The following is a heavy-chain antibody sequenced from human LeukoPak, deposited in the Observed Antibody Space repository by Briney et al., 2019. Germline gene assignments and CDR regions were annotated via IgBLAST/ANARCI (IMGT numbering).Heavy chain of an antibody. V-gene: IGHV1-2*02. CDR1: GYTFTGYY. D-gene: IGHD3-10*01. Sequence: ASVKVSCKASGYTFTGYYMHWVRQAPGQGLEWMGWINPSSGGTNYAQKFQGRVTMTRDTSISTAYMELSRLRSDDTAVYYCARGPESMVRGVIIRLGDYHYYGMDVWGQGTTVTVSS. CDR3: ARGPESMVRGVIIRLGDYHYYGMDV. CDR2: INPSSGGT. J-gene: IGHJ6*02.